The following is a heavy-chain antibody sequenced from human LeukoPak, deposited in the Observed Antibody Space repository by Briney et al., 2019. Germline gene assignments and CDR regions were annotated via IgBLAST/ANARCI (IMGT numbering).Heavy chain of an antibody. D-gene: IGHD2-2*01. Sequence: PSETLSLTCAVSGYSISSGYYWGWIRPPPGKGLEWIGSIYHSGSTYYNPSLKSRVTISVDTSKNQLSLKLSPVTAADTAVYYCARGVVVPAAPFDYWGQGTLVTVSS. V-gene: IGHV4-38-2*01. CDR3: ARGVVVPAAPFDY. CDR1: GYSISSGYY. CDR2: IYHSGST. J-gene: IGHJ4*02.